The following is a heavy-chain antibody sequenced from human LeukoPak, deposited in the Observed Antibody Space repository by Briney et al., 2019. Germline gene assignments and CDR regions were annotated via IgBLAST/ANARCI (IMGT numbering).Heavy chain of an antibody. J-gene: IGHJ5*02. Sequence: GASVKVSCKASGYTFTSCGISWVRQAPGQGLEWMGWISAYNGNTNYAQKLQGRVTMTTDTSTSTAYMELRSLRSDDTAVYYCARDGSGPTRNWFDPWGQGTLVTVSS. V-gene: IGHV1-18*01. CDR2: ISAYNGNT. D-gene: IGHD6-19*01. CDR3: ARDGSGPTRNWFDP. CDR1: GYTFTSCG.